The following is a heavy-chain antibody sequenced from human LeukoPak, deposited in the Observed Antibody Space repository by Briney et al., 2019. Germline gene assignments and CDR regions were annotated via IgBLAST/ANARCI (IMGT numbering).Heavy chain of an antibody. CDR3: AREGRNYGGNPGTWFDY. CDR1: GGSISGFY. D-gene: IGHD4-23*01. V-gene: IGHV4-59*01. Sequence: SETLSLTCTVSGGSISGFYWSWIRQPPGKGLEWLGYVYNSGSTNYNPSLKSRVTISVDTSKNQFSLKLSSVTAADTAVYYCAREGRNYGGNPGTWFDYWGQGTLVTVSS. CDR2: VYNSGST. J-gene: IGHJ4*02.